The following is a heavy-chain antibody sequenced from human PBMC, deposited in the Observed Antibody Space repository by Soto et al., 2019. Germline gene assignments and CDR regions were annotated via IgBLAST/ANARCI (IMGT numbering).Heavy chain of an antibody. V-gene: IGHV3-43*01. CDR1: GFTFDDYT. CDR2: ISWDGAGT. D-gene: IGHD6-19*01. CDR3: AKDINSSGWYSLDY. Sequence: PGGSLRLSCAASGFTFDDYTMHWVRQAPGKGLEWVSLISWDGAGTYYADSVKGRFTISRDHSKNSLYLQMNSLRTEDTALYYCAKDINSSGWYSLDYWGQGTLVTVSS. J-gene: IGHJ4*02.